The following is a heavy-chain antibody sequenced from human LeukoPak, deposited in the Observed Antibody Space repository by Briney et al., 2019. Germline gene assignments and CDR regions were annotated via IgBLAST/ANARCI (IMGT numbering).Heavy chain of an antibody. CDR3: ATSQSSVAGIVGD. J-gene: IGHJ4*02. Sequence: PGGSLRLSCAASGFSFDDYAMHWVRQAPGKGLEWVSLISGDGGSTYYADSVKGRFTISRDNAKNSLYLQMNSLRVEDTAVYYCATSQSSVAGIVGDWGQGTLVTVSS. CDR2: ISGDGGST. CDR1: GFSFDDYA. V-gene: IGHV3-43*02. D-gene: IGHD6-19*01.